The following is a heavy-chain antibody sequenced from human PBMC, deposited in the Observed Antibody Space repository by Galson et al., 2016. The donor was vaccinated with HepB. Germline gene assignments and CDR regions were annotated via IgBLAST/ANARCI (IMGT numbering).Heavy chain of an antibody. V-gene: IGHV3-23*01. Sequence: SLRLSCVASGFTFSSYAMSWVRQAPGKGLEWVSAISGSGGNSYYADSVKGRFTISRDNPKNTLYVQMHSLRAEDTAVYYCAKDYYDSSGYRSYWYFDLWGRGTLVTVSS. J-gene: IGHJ2*01. CDR1: GFTFSSYA. D-gene: IGHD3-22*01. CDR2: ISGSGGNS. CDR3: AKDYYDSSGYRSYWYFDL.